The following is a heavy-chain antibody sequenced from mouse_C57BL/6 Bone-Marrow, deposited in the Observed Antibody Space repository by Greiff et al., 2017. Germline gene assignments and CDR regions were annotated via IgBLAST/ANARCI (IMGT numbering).Heavy chain of an antibody. J-gene: IGHJ4*01. CDR3: TRAPYSKDAMDY. D-gene: IGHD2-5*01. Sequence: EVKVEESGGGLVQPGGSMKLSCAASGFTFSDAWMDWVRQSPEKGLEWVAEIRNKANNHATYYAESVKGRFTISRDDSKSSVYLQMNSLRAEDTGIYYCTRAPYSKDAMDYWGQGTSVTVSS. V-gene: IGHV6-6*01. CDR2: IRNKANNHAT. CDR1: GFTFSDAW.